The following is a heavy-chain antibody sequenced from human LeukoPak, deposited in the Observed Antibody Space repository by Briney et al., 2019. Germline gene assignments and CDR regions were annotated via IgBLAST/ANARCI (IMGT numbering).Heavy chain of an antibody. CDR2: IYTSGST. CDR1: GGSISNYY. V-gene: IGHV4-4*07. Sequence: SETLSLTCNVSGGSISNYYWSWLRQPAGKGLELIGRIYTSGSTNYNPSLKSRVTMSVDTSKNQFSLKLSSVTAADTAVYYCARSRCSSISCASRGAFDIWGQGTMVTVSS. D-gene: IGHD2-2*01. CDR3: ARSRCSSISCASRGAFDI. J-gene: IGHJ3*02.